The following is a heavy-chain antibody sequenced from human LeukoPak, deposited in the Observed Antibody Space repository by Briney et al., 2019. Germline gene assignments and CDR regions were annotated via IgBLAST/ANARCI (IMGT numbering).Heavy chain of an antibody. CDR2: ISSSSSYI. CDR1: GFTFSSYS. Sequence: GGSLRLSCAASGFTFSSYSMNWVRQAPGKGLEWVSSISSSSSYIYYADSVKGRFTISTDNAKNSLYLQMNSLRAEDTAVYYCARFSRYSSSSCSYHRDVWGKGTTVTVS. D-gene: IGHD6-6*01. V-gene: IGHV3-21*01. J-gene: IGHJ6*03. CDR3: ARFSRYSSSSCSYHRDV.